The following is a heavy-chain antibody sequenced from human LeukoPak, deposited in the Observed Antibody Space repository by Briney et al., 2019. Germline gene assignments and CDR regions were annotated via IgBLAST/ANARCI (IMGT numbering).Heavy chain of an antibody. CDR3: ARGGDYGNYFDY. D-gene: IGHD4-17*01. V-gene: IGHV4-30-2*01. CDR2: IYHIGNT. J-gene: IGHJ4*02. Sequence: SETLSLTCAVSGGSISSGGYSWNWIRQPPGTGLEWIGYIYHIGNTYYNPSLKSRVTISVDRSKNQFSLKLSSVTAADTAVYYCARGGDYGNYFDYWGQGTLVTVSS. CDR1: GGSISSGGYS.